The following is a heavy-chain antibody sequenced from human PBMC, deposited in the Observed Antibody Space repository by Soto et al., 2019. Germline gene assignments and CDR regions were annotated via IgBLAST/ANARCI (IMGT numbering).Heavy chain of an antibody. CDR2: IYHSGST. J-gene: IGHJ4*02. CDR1: GGSISSGGYS. D-gene: IGHD2-2*01. Sequence: SETLSLTCAVSGGSISSGGYSWSWIRQPPGRGLEWIGYIYHSGSTYYNPSLKSRVTISVDRSKNQFSLKLSSVTAADTAVYYCARGVYCSSTSCSFDYWGQGTLVTVSS. CDR3: ARGVYCSSTSCSFDY. V-gene: IGHV4-30-2*01.